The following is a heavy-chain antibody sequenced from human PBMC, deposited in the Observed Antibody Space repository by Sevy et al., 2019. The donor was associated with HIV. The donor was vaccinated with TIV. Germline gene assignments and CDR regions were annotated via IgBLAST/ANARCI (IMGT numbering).Heavy chain of an antibody. Sequence: GGSLRLSCAASGFTFSSYAMSWVRQAPGKGLEWVSAISGSGGSRYYADSVKGRFTISRDNSKNTLYLQMNSLRAEDTAVYYCAKDTDSSSWSMGYYFDYWGQGTLVTVSS. CDR1: GFTFSSYA. J-gene: IGHJ4*02. V-gene: IGHV3-23*01. CDR2: ISGSGGSR. CDR3: AKDTDSSSWSMGYYFDY. D-gene: IGHD6-13*01.